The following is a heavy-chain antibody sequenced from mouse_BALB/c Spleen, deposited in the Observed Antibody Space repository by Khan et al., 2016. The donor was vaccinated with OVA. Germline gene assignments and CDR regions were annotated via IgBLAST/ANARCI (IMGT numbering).Heavy chain of an antibody. CDR3: ARSGTIATVVVTDFDY. V-gene: IGHV3-2*02. Sequence: EVQLQESGPGLVKPSQSLSLSCTVTGYSITSDYAWNWIRQFPGNRLEWMGYIKYSGITCYNPSLKSRISITRDNAKNTFFLQLNSVTTENTATYYYARSGTIATVVVTDFDYWGQGTTLTVSS. CDR2: IKYSGIT. CDR1: GYSITSDYA. D-gene: IGHD1-1*01. J-gene: IGHJ2*01.